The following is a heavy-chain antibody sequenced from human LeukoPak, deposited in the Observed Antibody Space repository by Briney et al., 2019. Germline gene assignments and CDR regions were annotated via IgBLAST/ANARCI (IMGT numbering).Heavy chain of an antibody. CDR3: ARVHVNSGYYFGDAFDI. J-gene: IGHJ3*02. Sequence: PSETLSLTCAVYGGSFSGYYWSWIRQPPGKGLEWIGEINHSGSTDYNPSLKSRVTISVDTSKDQFSLKLSSVTAADTGIYYCARVHVNSGYYFGDAFDIWGQGTMVTVSS. V-gene: IGHV4-34*01. CDR1: GGSFSGYY. CDR2: INHSGST. D-gene: IGHD3-22*01.